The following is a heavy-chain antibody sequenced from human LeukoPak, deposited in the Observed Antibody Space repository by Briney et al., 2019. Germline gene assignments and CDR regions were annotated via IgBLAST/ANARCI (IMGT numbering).Heavy chain of an antibody. CDR2: IRSKAYGGTT. CDR1: GFTFDDYA. J-gene: IGHJ3*02. V-gene: IGHV3-49*04. Sequence: QAGGSLRLSCAASGFTFDDYALHWVRHAPGKGLEWVGFIRSKAYGGTTEYAASVKGRFTISRDDSKSIAYLQMNSLKTEDTAVYYCTRDRVRDGYTIGGPDAFDIWGQGTMVTVSS. D-gene: IGHD5-24*01. CDR3: TRDRVRDGYTIGGPDAFDI.